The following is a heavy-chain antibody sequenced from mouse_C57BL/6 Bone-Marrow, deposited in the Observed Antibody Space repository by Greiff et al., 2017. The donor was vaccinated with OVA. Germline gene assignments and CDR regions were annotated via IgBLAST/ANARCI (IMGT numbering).Heavy chain of an antibody. CDR3: ANDNDGYYEGDYAMDY. CDR2: ILPGSGST. D-gene: IGHD2-3*01. J-gene: IGHJ4*01. CDR1: GYTFTGYW. V-gene: IGHV1-9*01. Sequence: VQLQQSGAELMKPGASVKLSCKATGYTFTGYWIEWVKQRPGHGLEWIGEILPGSGSTNYNEKFKGKATFTADTYANAAYMQLSRQTTEDTAIYYCANDNDGYYEGDYAMDYWGQGTSVTVSS.